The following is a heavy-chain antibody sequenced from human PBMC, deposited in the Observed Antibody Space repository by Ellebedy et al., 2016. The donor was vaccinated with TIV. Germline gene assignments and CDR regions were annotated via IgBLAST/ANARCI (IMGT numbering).Heavy chain of an antibody. Sequence: AASVKVSCQASGYTFTDYYIHWVRQAPGQGLEWVGWINPKSGITNYSQQFQGRVTMTRATSISAAYMEISLLRSDDTAVYYCAGGQWLAALDYWGQGTLVIVSS. CDR1: GYTFTDYY. J-gene: IGHJ4*02. V-gene: IGHV1-2*02. D-gene: IGHD6-19*01. CDR2: INPKSGIT. CDR3: AGGQWLAALDY.